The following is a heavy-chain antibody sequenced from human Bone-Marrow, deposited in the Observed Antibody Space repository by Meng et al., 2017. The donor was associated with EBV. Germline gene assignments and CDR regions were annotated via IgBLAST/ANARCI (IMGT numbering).Heavy chain of an antibody. Sequence: LPPTKPGQGREGPAKPPSLPSSVSGGAVSSSNWWSWVRRPPGKGLEWIGGIYHIGSTSYNSSLQSLVSISIDKSKNQITLKLRSVTAADTAVYYCASAWSVTSGFDPWGQGTLVTVSS. D-gene: IGHD2-21*02. J-gene: IGHJ5*02. CDR2: IYHIGST. V-gene: IGHV4-4*02. CDR3: ASAWSVTSGFDP. CDR1: GGAVSSSNW.